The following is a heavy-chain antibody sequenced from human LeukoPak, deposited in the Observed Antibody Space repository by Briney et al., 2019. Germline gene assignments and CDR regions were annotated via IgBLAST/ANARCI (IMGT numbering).Heavy chain of an antibody. D-gene: IGHD5-24*01. CDR1: GYTFTTYG. J-gene: IGHJ4*02. CDR3: ARALVDGYKELGY. V-gene: IGHV1-18*01. Sequence: AAVKVSCKASGYTFTTYGITWVRQAPGQGLEWMGWISAYNGNTNYAQKLQGRVTMTTDTSTSTAYMELRSLRSDDTAVYYCARALVDGYKELGYWGQGTLVTVSS. CDR2: ISAYNGNT.